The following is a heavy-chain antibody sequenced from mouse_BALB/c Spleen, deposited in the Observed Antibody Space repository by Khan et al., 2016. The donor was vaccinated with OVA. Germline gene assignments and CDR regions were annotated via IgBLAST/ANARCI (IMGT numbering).Heavy chain of an antibody. J-gene: IGHJ2*01. Sequence: EVELVESGGGLVQPGGSRKLSCAASGFTFSSFGMHWIRQAPEKGLEWVAYISSGSNTTYYSDTLKGRFTISRDNPKKTLFLQMASLRSEDTAMYYCARDSYGYMGYFDYWGQGTTLTVSS. CDR3: ARDSYGYMGYFDY. CDR2: ISSGSNTT. CDR1: GFTFSSFG. V-gene: IGHV5-17*02. D-gene: IGHD1-2*01.